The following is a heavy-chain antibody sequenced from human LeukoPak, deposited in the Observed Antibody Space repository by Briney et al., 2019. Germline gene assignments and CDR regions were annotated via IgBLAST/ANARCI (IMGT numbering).Heavy chain of an antibody. V-gene: IGHV4-4*07. CDR1: GCSISSYY. D-gene: IGHD3-10*01. Sequence: PSETLSLTCTVSGCSISSYYWSWIRQPAGKGLEWIGRIYTSGSTNYNPSLKSRVTISVDTSKNQFSLKLSSVTAADTAVYYCARDTYGSGSYFFYNWFDPWGQGTLVTVSS. CDR2: IYTSGST. CDR3: ARDTYGSGSYFFYNWFDP. J-gene: IGHJ5*02.